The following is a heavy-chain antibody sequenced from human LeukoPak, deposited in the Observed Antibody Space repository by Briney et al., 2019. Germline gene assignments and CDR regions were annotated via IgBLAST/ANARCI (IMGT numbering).Heavy chain of an antibody. CDR3: AKDSPRTVTTWY. D-gene: IGHD4-17*01. J-gene: IGHJ4*02. Sequence: PGRSLRLSCAASGFTFSDYVMHWVRQAPGKGLEWVAVISTDGNNKYYGGSVKGRFTISRDNSKNTLYLQMNSLRAEDTAVYYCAKDSPRTVTTWYWGQGTLATVSS. CDR1: GFTFSDYV. CDR2: ISTDGNNK. V-gene: IGHV3-30*18.